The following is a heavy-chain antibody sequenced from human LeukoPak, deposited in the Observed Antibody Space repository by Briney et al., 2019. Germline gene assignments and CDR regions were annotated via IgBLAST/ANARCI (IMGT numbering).Heavy chain of an antibody. CDR2: IYWDGDK. J-gene: IGHJ4*02. D-gene: IGHD3-9*01. CDR3: AHKPFPASFDWLFDL. V-gene: IGHV2-5*02. CDR1: GFSLSSTGLG. Sequence: SGPTLVNPTQTLTLTCTFSGFSLSSTGLGVVWIRQPPEEALECLALIYWDGDKRYSPSLRSRLTITQETSKNHVVLTMTNVDPVDTATYYCAHKPFPASFDWLFDLWGQGILVTVSS.